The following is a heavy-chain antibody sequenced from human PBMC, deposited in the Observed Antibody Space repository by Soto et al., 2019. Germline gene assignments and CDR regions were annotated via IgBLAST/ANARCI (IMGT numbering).Heavy chain of an antibody. D-gene: IGHD3-22*01. Sequence: PGGSLRLSCAASGFTFSSYAMSWVLQAPGKGLEWVSAISGSGDSTYYADSVKGRFTISRDNSKNTLYLQMNSLRAEDTAVYYCAKVAESRIAVIVHIDYWGQGSLVTVSS. J-gene: IGHJ4*02. CDR1: GFTFSSYA. CDR3: AKVAESRIAVIVHIDY. CDR2: ISGSGDST. V-gene: IGHV3-23*01.